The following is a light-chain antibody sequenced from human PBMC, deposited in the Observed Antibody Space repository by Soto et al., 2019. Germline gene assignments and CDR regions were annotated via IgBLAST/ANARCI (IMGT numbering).Light chain of an antibody. Sequence: DIEMTQSPSTLSASIGDRVTITCGASESIRTWLAWYQHKPGKAPKFLIYDASTLESGVPSRLRGSGYGTEFTITISSLQTDDFATYYCQQYNNYTRTFGQGTQVDIK. J-gene: IGKJ1*01. CDR3: QQYNNYTRT. V-gene: IGKV1-5*01. CDR1: ESIRTW. CDR2: DAS.